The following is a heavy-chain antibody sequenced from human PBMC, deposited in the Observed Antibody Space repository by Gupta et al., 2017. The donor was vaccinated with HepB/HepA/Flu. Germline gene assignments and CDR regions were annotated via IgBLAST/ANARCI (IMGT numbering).Heavy chain of an antibody. V-gene: IGHV1-2*02. Sequence: QVQLVQSGAEVKKPGASVKVSCKASGYPFTAYYIHWVRQAPGQGLEWMGWINPNSGGTNYAQNFQGRVTMTRDTSINTAYMELSRLRSDDTAVYFCARNTRSGWYSVSYWGQGTLVAVSS. J-gene: IGHJ4*02. CDR2: INPNSGGT. CDR1: GYPFTAYY. CDR3: ARNTRSGWYSVSY. D-gene: IGHD6-19*01.